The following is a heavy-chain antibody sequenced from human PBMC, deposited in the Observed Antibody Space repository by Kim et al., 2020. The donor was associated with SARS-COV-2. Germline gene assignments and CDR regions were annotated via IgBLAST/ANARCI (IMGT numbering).Heavy chain of an antibody. D-gene: IGHD4-17*01. J-gene: IGHJ5*02. V-gene: IGHV1-18*01. CDR3: AREWAVTTGNWFDP. Sequence: YAQKLQGRVTMTTEPSTSTAYMELRSLRSDDTAVYYCAREWAVTTGNWFDPWGQGTLVTVSS.